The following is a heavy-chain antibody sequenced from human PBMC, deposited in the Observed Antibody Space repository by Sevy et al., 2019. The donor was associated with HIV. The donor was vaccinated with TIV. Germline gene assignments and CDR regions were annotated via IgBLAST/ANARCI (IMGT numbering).Heavy chain of an antibody. CDR1: GGTFSSYG. Sequence: ASVKVSCKASGGTFSSYGISWVRQAPGQGLEWMGGIIPILRTVNYAQKFQGRVTITADESTKTAYMELSSLRSEDTAVYYCARVGGNGWYYFDYWGQETLVTVSS. D-gene: IGHD6-19*01. V-gene: IGHV1-69*13. CDR3: ARVGGNGWYYFDY. CDR2: IIPILRTV. J-gene: IGHJ4*02.